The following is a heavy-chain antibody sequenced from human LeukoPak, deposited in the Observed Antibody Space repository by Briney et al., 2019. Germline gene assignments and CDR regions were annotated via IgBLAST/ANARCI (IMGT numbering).Heavy chain of an antibody. Sequence: PGGSLRLSCAASGFTFNNYAMYWVRQAPGKGLEWGSGIFGSGGSAHYADSVKGRVTISRDNSNNTVYLQLDRLRVEDTAVYYCGKTTVGYSSGRYPGWPVDYWGQGTLVTVSS. D-gene: IGHD2-15*01. CDR2: IFGSGGSA. J-gene: IGHJ4*02. V-gene: IGHV3-23*01. CDR3: GKTTVGYSSGRYPGWPVDY. CDR1: GFTFNNYA.